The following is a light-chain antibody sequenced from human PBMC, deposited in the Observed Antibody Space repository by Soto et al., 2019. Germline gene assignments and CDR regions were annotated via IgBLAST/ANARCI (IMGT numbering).Light chain of an antibody. CDR1: SSDVGGYNY. CDR3: SSYTSSSTYV. CDR2: EVS. Sequence: QSVLTQPASVSGSPGQSITISCTGTSSDVGGYNYVSWYQQHPGKAPKLMISEVSNRPSGVSNRFSGSKSGNTASLTTSGLQAEDEADYYCSSYTSSSTYVFGTGTKVTVL. J-gene: IGLJ1*01. V-gene: IGLV2-14*01.